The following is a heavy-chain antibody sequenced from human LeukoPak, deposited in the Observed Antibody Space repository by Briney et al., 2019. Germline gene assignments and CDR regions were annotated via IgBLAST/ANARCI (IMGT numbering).Heavy chain of an antibody. V-gene: IGHV1-2*02. Sequence: GASVKVSCKASGYTFTGYYMHWVRQAPGQGLEWMGWINPNSGGTNYAQKFQGRVTMTRDTSISTAYMELSRLRSDDTAVYYCARDPFSRPHMVTPGYWGQGTLVTVSS. CDR1: GYTFTGYY. J-gene: IGHJ4*02. CDR3: ARDPFSRPHMVTPGY. CDR2: INPNSGGT. D-gene: IGHD2-21*02.